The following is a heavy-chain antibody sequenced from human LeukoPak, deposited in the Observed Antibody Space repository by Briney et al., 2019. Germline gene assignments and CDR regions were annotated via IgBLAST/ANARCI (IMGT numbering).Heavy chain of an antibody. D-gene: IGHD2-2*01. CDR3: ARLYAVVPAPLGY. CDR2: IYHTGST. J-gene: IGHJ4*02. Sequence: PSETLSLTCAVSGYSISSGYYWVWIRQPPGKGLEWIGTIYHTGSTYYNPSLKSRVTISVDTSKNQFSLKLSSVTAADTAVYYCARLYAVVPAPLGYWGQGTLVTVSP. V-gene: IGHV4-38-2*01. CDR1: GYSISSGYY.